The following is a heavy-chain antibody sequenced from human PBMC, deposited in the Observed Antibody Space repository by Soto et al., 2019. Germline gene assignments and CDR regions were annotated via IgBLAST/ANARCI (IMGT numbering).Heavy chain of an antibody. V-gene: IGHV3-21*01. CDR3: AREGYTGNSNGDY. Sequence: EVQLVESGGGLVKPGGSLRLSCAASGFTFSSYSMNWVRQAPGKGLEWVSSISSSSSYIYYADSVKGRFTISRDNAKNSQSLEMNSLRGEDRAVYYWAREGYTGNSNGDYWGQGTMVTSSS. CDR1: GFTFSSYS. D-gene: IGHD6-13*01. J-gene: IGHJ4*02. CDR2: ISSSSSYI.